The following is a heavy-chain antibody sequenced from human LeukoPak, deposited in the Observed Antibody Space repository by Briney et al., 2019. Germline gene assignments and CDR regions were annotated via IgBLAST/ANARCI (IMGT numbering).Heavy chain of an antibody. CDR2: IGSSSSYI. Sequence: GGSLRLSCAASGFTFSSYSMNWVRQAPGKGLEWVSSIGSSSSYIYYADSVKGRFTISRDNAKNSLYLQMNSLRAEDTAVYYCARVHYVDTAMVTDRPFDYWGQGTLVTVSS. J-gene: IGHJ4*02. CDR1: GFTFSSYS. D-gene: IGHD5-18*01. V-gene: IGHV3-21*01. CDR3: ARVHYVDTAMVTDRPFDY.